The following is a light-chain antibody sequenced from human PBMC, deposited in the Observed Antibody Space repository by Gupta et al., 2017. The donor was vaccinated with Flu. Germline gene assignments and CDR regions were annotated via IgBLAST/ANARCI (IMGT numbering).Light chain of an antibody. J-gene: IGKJ1*01. Sequence: DIKMTPSPSTLSASVGDRVTITCRASQSISTWLAWYQQKSGKAPKLLIYKASSIQSGVASRVSGRGSGTEFTLTISSLQPDELATDYGHQDDEYSRTFGQGTKVEIK. CDR1: QSISTW. V-gene: IGKV1-5*03. CDR3: HQDDEYSRT. CDR2: KAS.